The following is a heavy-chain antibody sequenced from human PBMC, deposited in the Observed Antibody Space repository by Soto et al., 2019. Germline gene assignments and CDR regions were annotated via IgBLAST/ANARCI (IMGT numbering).Heavy chain of an antibody. Sequence: QVTLKESGPVLVKPSETLTLTCSVSGFSLSDTTMGVSWIRQPPRKALEWLAHIFSNDEKSYSTSLKTRLTISKETSSSQVVLTRTNMEPVDTATYYCARIHIITWCSYFYGMDVWGQGTTVTVSS. J-gene: IGHJ6*02. CDR1: GFSLSDTTMG. CDR3: ARIHIITWCSYFYGMDV. V-gene: IGHV2-26*01. D-gene: IGHD2-8*01. CDR2: IFSNDEK.